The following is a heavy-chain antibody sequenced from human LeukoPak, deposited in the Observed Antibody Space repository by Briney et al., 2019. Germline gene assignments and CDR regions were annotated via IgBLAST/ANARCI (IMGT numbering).Heavy chain of an antibody. CDR1: GGSFSGYY. Sequence: SETLSLTCAVYGGSFSGYYWSWIRQPPGKGLEWIGEINHSGSTNYNPSLKSRVTISVDTSKNQFSLKLSSVTAADTAVYYCASMTTVPSGYFDYWGQGTLVTVSS. CDR3: ASMTTVPSGYFDY. J-gene: IGHJ4*02. V-gene: IGHV4-34*01. D-gene: IGHD4-17*01. CDR2: INHSGST.